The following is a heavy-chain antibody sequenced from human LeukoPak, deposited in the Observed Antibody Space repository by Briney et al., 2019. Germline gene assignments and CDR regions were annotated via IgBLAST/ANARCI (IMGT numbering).Heavy chain of an antibody. Sequence: ASVKVSCKASGGTFSSYAISWVRQAPGQGLEWMGGIIPIFGTANYAQKFQGRVTITADESTSTAYMELSSLRSEGTAVYYCARDAGLGNQGIDYWGQGTLVTVSS. CDR2: IIPIFGTA. CDR1: GGTFSSYA. J-gene: IGHJ4*02. V-gene: IGHV1-69*13. D-gene: IGHD3/OR15-3a*01. CDR3: ARDAGLGNQGIDY.